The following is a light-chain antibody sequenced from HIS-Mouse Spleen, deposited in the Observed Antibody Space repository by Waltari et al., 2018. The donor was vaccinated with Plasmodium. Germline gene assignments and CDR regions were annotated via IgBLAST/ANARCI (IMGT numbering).Light chain of an antibody. V-gene: IGKV3-15*01. Sequence: EIAMTQSPATLSVSPGDRATLPCRASQSVSRNFAWYQQKPGQAPRLLIYGASTRATCIPARFSGSGSGAEFTLTISSLQSEDFAVYYCQQYNNWSFTFGPGTKVDIK. CDR2: GAS. J-gene: IGKJ3*01. CDR1: QSVSRN. CDR3: QQYNNWSFT.